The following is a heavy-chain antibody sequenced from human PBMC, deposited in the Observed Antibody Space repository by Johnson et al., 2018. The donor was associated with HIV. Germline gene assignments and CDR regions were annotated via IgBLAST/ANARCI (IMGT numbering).Heavy chain of an antibody. V-gene: IGHV3-30-3*01. J-gene: IGHJ3*02. CDR3: ARGDPPNVFDI. Sequence: QVQLVESGGGVVQPGRSLRLSCATSGFTFSSYAMHWVRQAPGKGLEWVAVISYDGNNKYYTDSVKGRFTISRDNAKNTLYLQMDSLRAEDTAVYYCARGDPPNVFDIWGQGTMVTVSS. CDR2: ISYDGNNK. CDR1: GFTFSSYA.